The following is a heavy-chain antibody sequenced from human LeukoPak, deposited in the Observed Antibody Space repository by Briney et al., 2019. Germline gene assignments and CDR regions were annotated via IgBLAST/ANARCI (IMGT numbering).Heavy chain of an antibody. Sequence: GGSLRLSCAASGFTFSNAWMNWVRQAPGKGLEWVGRIKSKTDGGTTDYAAPVKGRFTISRDDSKNTLYLQMNSLRAEDTAVYYCAKDRYSSGWAFDYWGQGTLVTVSS. CDR1: GFTFSNAW. D-gene: IGHD6-19*01. CDR3: AKDRYSSGWAFDY. V-gene: IGHV3-15*07. J-gene: IGHJ4*02. CDR2: IKSKTDGGTT.